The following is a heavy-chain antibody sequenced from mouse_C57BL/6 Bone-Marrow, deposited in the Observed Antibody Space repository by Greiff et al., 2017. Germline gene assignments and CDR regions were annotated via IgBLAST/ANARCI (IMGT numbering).Heavy chain of an antibody. V-gene: IGHV3-8*01. CDR3: ARYSDYDGDWYCDV. CDR1: GYSITSDY. J-gene: IGHJ1*03. Sequence: EVMLVESGPGLAKPSQTLSLTCSVTGYSITSDYLNWIRKFPGHKLEYMGYISYSGSTYYNPSLKSRISITLDTSNNQYYLQLNSVTTEDTATYYGARYSDYDGDWYCDVWGTGTTVTVSS. D-gene: IGHD2-4*01. CDR2: ISYSGST.